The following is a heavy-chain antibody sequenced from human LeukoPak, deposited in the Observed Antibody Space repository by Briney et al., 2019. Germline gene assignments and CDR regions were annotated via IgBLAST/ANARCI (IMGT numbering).Heavy chain of an antibody. D-gene: IGHD6-19*01. CDR3: ARARSSGWYRDY. V-gene: IGHV3-11*04. CDR2: ISSSGSTI. Sequence: GGSLRLSCAATGFTFSDYYMSWIRQAPGKGLEWVSYISSSGSTIYYADSVKGRFTISRDNAKNSLYLQMNSLRAEDTAVYYCARARSSGWYRDYWGQGTLVTVSS. CDR1: GFTFSDYY. J-gene: IGHJ4*02.